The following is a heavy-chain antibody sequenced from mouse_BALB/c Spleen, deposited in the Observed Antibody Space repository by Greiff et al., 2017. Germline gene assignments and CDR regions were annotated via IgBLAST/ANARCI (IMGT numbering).Heavy chain of an antibody. D-gene: IGHD1-2*01. CDR1: GFTFSDYY. J-gene: IGHJ4*01. V-gene: IGHV5-4*02. CDR2: ISDGGSYT. CDR3: ARGTAYYAMDY. Sequence: EVNVVESGGGLVKPGGSLKLSCAASGFTFSDYYMYWVRQTPEKRLEWVATISDGGSYTYYPDSVKGRFTISRDNAKNNLYLQMSSLKSEDTAMYYCARGTAYYAMDYWGQGTSVTVSS.